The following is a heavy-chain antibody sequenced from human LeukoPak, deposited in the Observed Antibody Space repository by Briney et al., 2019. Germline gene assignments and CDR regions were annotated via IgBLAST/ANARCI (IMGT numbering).Heavy chain of an antibody. D-gene: IGHD3-22*01. Sequence: GASVKVSCKASGYIFTSYYMHWVRQAPGQGLEWMGWIDPNSGDTNYAQKFQGRVTMTRDTSISTAYMELSRLRSDDTAVYYCARSYHYYDSSGYSMGDTFEIWGQGTMVTVSS. CDR2: IDPNSGDT. V-gene: IGHV1-2*02. CDR1: GYIFTSYY. J-gene: IGHJ3*02. CDR3: ARSYHYYDSSGYSMGDTFEI.